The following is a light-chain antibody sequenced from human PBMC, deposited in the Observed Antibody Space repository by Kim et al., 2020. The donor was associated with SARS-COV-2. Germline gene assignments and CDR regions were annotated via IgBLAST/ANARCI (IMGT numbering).Light chain of an antibody. CDR3: QVWDSSSDGV. CDR2: YDS. V-gene: IGLV3-21*04. Sequence: VAQGKTARITCGGNNIGSKSVLWYQQKPGQAPVLVIYYDSDRPSGIPERFSGSNSGNTATLTISRVEAGDEADYYCQVWDSSSDGVFGGGTKLTVL. CDR1: NIGSKS. J-gene: IGLJ3*02.